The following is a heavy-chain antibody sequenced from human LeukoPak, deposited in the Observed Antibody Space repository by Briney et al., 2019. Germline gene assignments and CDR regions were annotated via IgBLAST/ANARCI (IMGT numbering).Heavy chain of an antibody. J-gene: IGHJ4*02. CDR3: AKKGYYDGSGYYMYYFDH. CDR2: ISGPAGST. Sequence: GGSLRLSCAASGFIISTYTMSWVRQAPGRGLEWLSSISGPAGSTYYADSVKGRFTISRDNSKNTLYLQMNSLRAEDTAVYYCAKKGYYDGSGYYMYYFDHWGQGTLVTVSS. V-gene: IGHV3-23*01. CDR1: GFIISTYT. D-gene: IGHD3-22*01.